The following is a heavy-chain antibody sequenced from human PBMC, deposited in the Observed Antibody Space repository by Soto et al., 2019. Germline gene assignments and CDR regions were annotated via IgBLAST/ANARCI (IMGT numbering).Heavy chain of an antibody. Sequence: ASVKVSCKVSGFTLTELSMHWVRQAPGKGLEWMGGFDPEDGETIYAQKFQGRVTMTEDESTGTAYMELSSLRSEDTAVYYCARAVMGWSGPFGYYYGMDVWGQGTTVTVSS. CDR1: GFTLTELS. D-gene: IGHD3-3*01. V-gene: IGHV1-24*01. CDR3: ARAVMGWSGPFGYYYGMDV. J-gene: IGHJ6*02. CDR2: FDPEDGET.